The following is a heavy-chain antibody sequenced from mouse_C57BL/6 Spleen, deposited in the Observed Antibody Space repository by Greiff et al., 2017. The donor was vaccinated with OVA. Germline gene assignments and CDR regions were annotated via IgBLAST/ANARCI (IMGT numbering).Heavy chain of an antibody. CDR3: TRNYGYSYCYAMDY. J-gene: IGHJ4*01. D-gene: IGHD2-2*01. V-gene: IGHV6-6*01. Sequence: EVKLEESGGGLVQPGGSMKLSCAASGFTFSDAWMDWVRQSPEKGLEWVAEIRNKANNHATYYAESVKGRFTISRDDSKSSVYLQMNSLRAEDTGIYYCTRNYGYSYCYAMDYWGQGTSVTVSS. CDR2: IRNKANNHAT. CDR1: GFTFSDAW.